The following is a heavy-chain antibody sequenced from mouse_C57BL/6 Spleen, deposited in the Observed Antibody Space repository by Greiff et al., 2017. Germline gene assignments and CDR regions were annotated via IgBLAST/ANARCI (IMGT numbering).Heavy chain of an antibody. Sequence: EVQLQQSGAELVRPGASVKLSCTASGFNIQDDYMPWVKQRPEQGLGWIGWIDPENGVTEYASKFQGKATITADTYSNTASPQLSGLTSEDSDVYYCTTDPRRFAYWGQGTLVTVSA. CDR3: TTDPRRFAY. J-gene: IGHJ3*01. V-gene: IGHV14-4*01. CDR2: IDPENGVT. CDR1: GFNIQDDY.